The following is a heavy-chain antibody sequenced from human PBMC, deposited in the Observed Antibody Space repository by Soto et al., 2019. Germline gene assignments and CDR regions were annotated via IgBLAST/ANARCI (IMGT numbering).Heavy chain of an antibody. CDR1: GGSVSSGDYY. CDR2: IYYSGNT. CDR3: ARTSVDTSILYWLAP. V-gene: IGHV4-61*08. J-gene: IGHJ5*02. Sequence: SKTMSLTCTVSGGSVSSGDYYWSWIRQPPGKGLEWIGYIYYSGNTNYNPSLKSRVIISVDTSKNLFSLKLTSVTAADTAVYYCARTSVDTSILYWLAPWGQGTLVTVSS. D-gene: IGHD5-18*01.